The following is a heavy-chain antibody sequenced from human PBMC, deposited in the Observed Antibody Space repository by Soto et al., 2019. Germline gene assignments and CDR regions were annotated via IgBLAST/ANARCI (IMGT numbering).Heavy chain of an antibody. V-gene: IGHV1-18*04. CDR1: GYTLTNYG. D-gene: IGHD5-12*01. Sequence: RASVKVSCKASGYTLTNYGVTWVRQAPGQGLEWLGRVTPYKADTNSAQNLQGRVTMATDTSTNTAYLELRSLRSDDTAVYFCATDGPSNSGNLYAFDIWGQRTMVTVSS. CDR3: ATDGPSNSGNLYAFDI. CDR2: VTPYKADT. J-gene: IGHJ3*02.